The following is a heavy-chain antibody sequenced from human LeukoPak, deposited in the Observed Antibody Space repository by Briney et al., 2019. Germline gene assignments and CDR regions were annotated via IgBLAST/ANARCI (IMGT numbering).Heavy chain of an antibody. CDR1: GGTFSIYA. D-gene: IGHD4-17*01. Sequence: SVTVSCTASGGTFSIYAIGWVRQAPGQGLEWMGGIIPIFGTANYAQKFQGRVTITADESTSTAYMELSSLRSEDTAVYYCARSSTVTNYGMDVWGQGTTVTVSS. CDR2: IIPIFGTA. J-gene: IGHJ6*02. CDR3: ARSSTVTNYGMDV. V-gene: IGHV1-69*13.